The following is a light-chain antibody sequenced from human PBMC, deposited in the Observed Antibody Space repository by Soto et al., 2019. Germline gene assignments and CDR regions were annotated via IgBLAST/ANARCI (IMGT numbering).Light chain of an antibody. J-gene: IGLJ2*01. CDR3: LSFDSSLSVV. Sequence: QSVLTQPPSVSGAPGQRVTISCTGSSSNIGAGYDVHWYQQLPGRAPKLLIYGNTNRPSGVPDRFSGSKSGTSAFLAITGLQAEDEADYYCLSFDSSLSVVFGGGTNLTVL. V-gene: IGLV1-40*01. CDR2: GNT. CDR1: SSNIGAGYD.